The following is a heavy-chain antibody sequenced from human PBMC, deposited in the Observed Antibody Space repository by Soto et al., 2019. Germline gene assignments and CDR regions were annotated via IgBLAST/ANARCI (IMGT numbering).Heavy chain of an antibody. Sequence: PGESLKISCKGPGYSFSTYWIGWVRQMPGKGLEWMGIIYPGDSDTRYSPSFQGQVTILADKSITTAYLQWSSLKASDTALYYCVRWRRPAAYRNYYFDYWGQGTLVTVSS. CDR1: GYSFSTYW. V-gene: IGHV5-51*01. CDR3: VRWRRPAAYRNYYFDY. D-gene: IGHD2-2*01. J-gene: IGHJ4*02. CDR2: IYPGDSDT.